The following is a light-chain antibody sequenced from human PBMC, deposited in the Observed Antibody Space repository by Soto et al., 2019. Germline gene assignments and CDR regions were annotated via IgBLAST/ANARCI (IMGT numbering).Light chain of an antibody. Sequence: SYELTQPPSVSVSPGQTVSITCSGDKLGDKYVCWYQQKPGQSPVLVIYQDNKRPSGIPERFSGSNSGNTATLTISGTQAMDEADYYCQAWDSSTVIFGRGTKLTVL. V-gene: IGLV3-1*01. CDR2: QDN. CDR3: QAWDSSTVI. CDR1: KLGDKY. J-gene: IGLJ2*01.